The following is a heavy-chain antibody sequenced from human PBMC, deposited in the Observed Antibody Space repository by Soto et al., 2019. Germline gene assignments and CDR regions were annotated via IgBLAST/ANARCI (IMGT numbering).Heavy chain of an antibody. CDR2: ISSNGGST. D-gene: IGHD3-22*01. CDR3: VKGYDSSGYILGVDAFDI. Sequence: GGSLRLSCSASGFTFSSYAMHWVRQAPGKGLEYVSAISSNGGSTYYADSVKGRFTISRDNSKNTLYLQMSSLRAEDTAVYYCVKGYDSSGYILGVDAFDIWGQGTMVT. J-gene: IGHJ3*02. CDR1: GFTFSSYA. V-gene: IGHV3-64D*08.